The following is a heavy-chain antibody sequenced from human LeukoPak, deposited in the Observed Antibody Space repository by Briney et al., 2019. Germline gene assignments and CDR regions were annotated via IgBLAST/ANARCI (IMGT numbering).Heavy chain of an antibody. D-gene: IGHD1-1*01. Sequence: GGSLRLSCAASGSTFSRYWMTWVRQAPGKGLEWVANIKEDGSENSYVESVKGRFTISRDNAKNSLYLQLNSLRAEDTAVYFCARQRYSDYWGQGTLVTVSS. J-gene: IGHJ4*02. CDR3: ARQRYSDY. V-gene: IGHV3-7*01. CDR1: GSTFSRYW. CDR2: IKEDGSEN.